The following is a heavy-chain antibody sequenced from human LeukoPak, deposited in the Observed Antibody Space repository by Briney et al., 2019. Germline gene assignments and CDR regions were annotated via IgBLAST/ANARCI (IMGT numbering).Heavy chain of an antibody. Sequence: ASMTVSCKASGYTFTDNYIHWVRQAPGQGLEWVGWTNPLSGGPTYAQKFQGRVTMTRDTSLSTAYIELNGLKSDEKAIYCCAREGIKIFGGWAPFDPWGQGTLVTVS. D-gene: IGHD3-3*01. CDR3: AREGIKIFGGWAPFDP. CDR1: GYTFTDNY. J-gene: IGHJ5*02. CDR2: TNPLSGGP. V-gene: IGHV1-2*02.